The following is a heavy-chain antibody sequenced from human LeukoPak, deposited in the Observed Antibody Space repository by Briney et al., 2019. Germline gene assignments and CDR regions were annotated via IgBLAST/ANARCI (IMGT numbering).Heavy chain of an antibody. CDR2: IRCDGSNK. Sequence: SGGFLRLSCAASGFTFSSYGMHWVRQAPGKGLEWVAFIRCDGSNKYYADSVKGRFTISRDNSKNTLYLQMNSLRAEDTAVYYCAKDLAYYDFWTDAFDIWGQGTMVTVSS. CDR3: AKDLAYYDFWTDAFDI. CDR1: GFTFSSYG. D-gene: IGHD3-3*01. J-gene: IGHJ3*02. V-gene: IGHV3-30*02.